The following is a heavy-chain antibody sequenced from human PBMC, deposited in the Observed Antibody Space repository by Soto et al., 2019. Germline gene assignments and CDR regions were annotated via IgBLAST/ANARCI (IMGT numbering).Heavy chain of an antibody. Sequence: SXKVSFKASGYTXTSYGIRLVRKAPGQGLEWMGWISAYNGNTNYAQKLQGRVTMTKDKSTSTAYMELRSLRSDDTAVYYCARELNMILDVWGQGTKVTV. D-gene: IGHD3-22*01. CDR1: GYTXTSYG. J-gene: IGHJ6*02. V-gene: IGHV1-18*04. CDR3: ARELNMILDV. CDR2: ISAYNGNT.